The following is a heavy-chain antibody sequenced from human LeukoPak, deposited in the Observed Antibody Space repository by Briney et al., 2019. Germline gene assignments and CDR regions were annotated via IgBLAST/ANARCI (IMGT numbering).Heavy chain of an antibody. Sequence: GESLKISCKGSGYSFTSYWIGWVRQMPGKGLEWMGIIYAGDSDTRYSPSFQGQVTISADKSISTAYLQWSSLKASDTAMYYCARLATTGSHNWNYVYYGMDVWGQGTTVTVSS. CDR2: IYAGDSDT. V-gene: IGHV5-51*01. D-gene: IGHD1-20*01. CDR3: ARLATTGSHNWNYVYYGMDV. J-gene: IGHJ6*02. CDR1: GYSFTSYW.